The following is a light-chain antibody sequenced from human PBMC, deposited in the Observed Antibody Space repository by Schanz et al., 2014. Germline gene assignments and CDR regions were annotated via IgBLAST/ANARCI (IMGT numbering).Light chain of an antibody. Sequence: QTVVTQEPSFSVSPGGTVTLTCGLSSGSVSTNYYPTWFQQTPGQAPRTLIYSTNFRSSGVPDRFSGSILGNKAALTITGAQADDESDYYCVLYVGSGIWVFGGGTKVTVL. V-gene: IGLV8-61*01. CDR1: SGSVSTNYY. CDR3: VLYVGSGIWV. CDR2: STN. J-gene: IGLJ3*02.